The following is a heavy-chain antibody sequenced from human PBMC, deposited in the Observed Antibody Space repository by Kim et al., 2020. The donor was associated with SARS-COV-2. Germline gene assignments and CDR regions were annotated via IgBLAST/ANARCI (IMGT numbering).Heavy chain of an antibody. J-gene: IGHJ4*02. CDR3: AKGESSNWSFFDY. CDR1: GFTFSSYA. D-gene: IGHD6-13*01. CDR2: VSGSGGST. Sequence: GGSLTLSCAASGFTFSSYAMSWVRQAPGKGPEWVSLVSGSGGSTYYADSVKGRFAISRDSSKKTLYLQMNSLRAEDTALYYCAKGESSNWSFFDYWGQGTLGTVSS. V-gene: IGHV3-23*01.